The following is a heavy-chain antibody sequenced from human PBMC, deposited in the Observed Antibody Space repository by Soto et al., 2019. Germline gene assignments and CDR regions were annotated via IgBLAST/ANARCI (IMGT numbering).Heavy chain of an antibody. Sequence: QVQLQESGPGLVKPSETLSLSCTVSGGSISSYYWSWFRQSPGKRMEWIGYVHHSWGSSYNPSLQSRVAIALATSKSQFSLKVTSVTATDTAVYYCARPGFGPLHGLGDVWGQGTTVNVSS. CDR2: VHHSWGS. CDR1: GGSISSYY. V-gene: IGHV4-59*08. D-gene: IGHD3-10*01. J-gene: IGHJ6*02. CDR3: ARPGFGPLHGLGDV.